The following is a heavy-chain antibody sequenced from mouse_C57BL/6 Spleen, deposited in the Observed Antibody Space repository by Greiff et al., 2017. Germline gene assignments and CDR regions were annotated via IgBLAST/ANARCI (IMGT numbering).Heavy chain of an antibody. V-gene: IGHV1-15*01. D-gene: IGHD1-1*01. J-gene: IGHJ3*01. Sequence: QVQLQQSGAELVRPGASVTLSCKASGYTFTDYEMHWVKQTPVHGLEWIGAIDPETGGTAYNQKFKGKAILTADKSSSTAYMELRSLTSEDSAVYYCTRQGIYCGSSWFAYWGQGTLVTVSA. CDR3: TRQGIYCGSSWFAY. CDR1: GYTFTDYE. CDR2: IDPETGGT.